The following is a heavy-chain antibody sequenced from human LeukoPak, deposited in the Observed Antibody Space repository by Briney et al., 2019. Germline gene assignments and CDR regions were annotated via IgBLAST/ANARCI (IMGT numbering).Heavy chain of an antibody. CDR2: ISYDGGNK. V-gene: IGHV3-30*18. D-gene: IGHD3-10*01. Sequence: PGRSLRLSCAASGFTFSSYGMHWVRQAPGKGLEWVAVISYDGGNKYYADSVKGRFTISRDNSKNTLYLQMNSLRAEDTAVYYCAKDPWFGEPQFYYYYYYGMDVWGKGTTVTVSS. CDR3: AKDPWFGEPQFYYYYYYGMDV. CDR1: GFTFSSYG. J-gene: IGHJ6*04.